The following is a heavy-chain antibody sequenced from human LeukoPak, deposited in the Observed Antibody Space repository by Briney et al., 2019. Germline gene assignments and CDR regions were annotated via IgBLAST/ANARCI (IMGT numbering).Heavy chain of an antibody. CDR2: ISGSGGST. CDR3: ARVRPGQWLLRDAFDI. J-gene: IGHJ3*02. V-gene: IGHV3-23*01. D-gene: IGHD6-19*01. Sequence: GGSLRLSCAASGFTFSDYYMSWIRQAPGKGLEWVSAISGSGGSTYYADSVKGRFTISRDNSKNTLYLQMNSLRVEDTAVYYCARVRPGQWLLRDAFDIWGQGTMVTVSS. CDR1: GFTFSDYY.